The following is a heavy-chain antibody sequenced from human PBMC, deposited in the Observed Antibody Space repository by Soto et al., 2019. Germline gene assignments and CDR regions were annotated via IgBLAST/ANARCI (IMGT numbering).Heavy chain of an antibody. V-gene: IGHV3-21*01. J-gene: IGHJ6*03. CDR2: ISSSTTYI. Sequence: EVQLVESGGGLVKPGGSLRLSCAASGFTFSSYSMNWVRQAPGQGLEWVSYISSSTTYIYYAASEKGRFTISRDNAKNSPGLQMNSLRTEDTAVYYCARRFKCLSTSSYYMAVWGKGTTVTVSS. CDR3: ARRFKCLSTSSYYMAV. CDR1: GFTFSSYS. D-gene: IGHD2-2*01.